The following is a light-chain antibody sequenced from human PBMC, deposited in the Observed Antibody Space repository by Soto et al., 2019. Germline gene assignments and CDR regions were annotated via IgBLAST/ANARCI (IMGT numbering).Light chain of an antibody. Sequence: EIVLTQSPGTLSLSPGERATVSCRASQSFTSGYLAWYQQRPGQAPRLLIYGASSRATGIPDRFSGGGSGTDFTLTISRLDPEDSAVYYCQQYGRSLRTFGQGTKVEIK. CDR1: QSFTSGY. CDR2: GAS. CDR3: QQYGRSLRT. J-gene: IGKJ1*01. V-gene: IGKV3-20*01.